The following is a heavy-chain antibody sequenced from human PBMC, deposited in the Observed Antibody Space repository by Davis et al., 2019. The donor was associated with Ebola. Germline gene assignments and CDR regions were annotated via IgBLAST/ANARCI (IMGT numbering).Heavy chain of an antibody. CDR3: VRGAYDSSGYYYVWFDP. Sequence: ASVKVSCKASGYTFTSYGISWVRQAPGQGLEWMGWISAYNGNTNYAQKLQGRVTMTTDTSTSTAYMELRSLRSDDTAVYYCVRGAYDSSGYYYVWFDPWGQGTLVTVSS. J-gene: IGHJ5*02. CDR2: ISAYNGNT. CDR1: GYTFTSYG. V-gene: IGHV1-18*01. D-gene: IGHD3-22*01.